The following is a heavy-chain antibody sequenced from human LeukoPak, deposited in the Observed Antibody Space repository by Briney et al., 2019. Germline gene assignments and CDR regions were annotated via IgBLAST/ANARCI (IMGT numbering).Heavy chain of an antibody. J-gene: IGHJ4*02. V-gene: IGHV3-21*01. Sequence: GGSLRLSCAASGFTFSSYSMNWVRQAPGKGLEWVSSISSSSSYIYYADSVKGRFTISRDNAKNSLYLQMNSLRAEDTAVHYCASPRLSAYSSGWYYWGQGTLVTVSS. CDR3: ASPRLSAYSSGWYY. CDR1: GFTFSSYS. CDR2: ISSSSSYI. D-gene: IGHD6-19*01.